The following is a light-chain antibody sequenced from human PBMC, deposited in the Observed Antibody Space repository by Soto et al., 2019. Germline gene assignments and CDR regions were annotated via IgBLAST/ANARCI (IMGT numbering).Light chain of an antibody. J-gene: IGLJ1*01. CDR2: DDD. CDR3: GSWDSSLSAYV. CDR1: SSNIGGYS. V-gene: IGLV1-51*01. Sequence: QSVLTQPPSVSAAPGQKVTISCSGSSSNIGGYSVSWYQQLPGTAAKLLIYDDDKRPSGIPDRFSGSKSGTSAALGITGFRTGDEADYYCGSWDSSLSAYVFGTGTKVTVL.